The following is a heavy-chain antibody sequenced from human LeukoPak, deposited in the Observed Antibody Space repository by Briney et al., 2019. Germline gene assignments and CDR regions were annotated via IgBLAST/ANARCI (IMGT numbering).Heavy chain of an antibody. CDR2: ISGSGGST. Sequence: PGASLRLSCAASGFTFSSYAMSWVRQAPGKGLEWVSAISGSGGSTYYADSVKGRFTISRDNSKNTLYLQMNSLRAEDTAVYYCAAGYSSGWYVRYFDYWGQGTLVTVSS. D-gene: IGHD6-19*01. J-gene: IGHJ4*02. CDR3: AAGYSSGWYVRYFDY. CDR1: GFTFSSYA. V-gene: IGHV3-23*01.